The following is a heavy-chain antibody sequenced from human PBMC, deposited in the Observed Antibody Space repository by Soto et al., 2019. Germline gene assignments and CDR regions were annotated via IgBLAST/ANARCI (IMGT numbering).Heavy chain of an antibody. V-gene: IGHV4-4*02. CDR1: GASIGSGGW. J-gene: IGHJ5*02. CDR2: IFHDGNT. CDR3: ARHEGWTGPDQ. Sequence: SETLSLTCAVSGASIGSGGWWSWVRQPPGKGLEWIAEIFHDGNTNYSPSLKSRVTISVDKSQNQFSPNVYSVTAADTAVYYCARHEGWTGPDQWGQGTLVTVSS. D-gene: IGHD2-8*02.